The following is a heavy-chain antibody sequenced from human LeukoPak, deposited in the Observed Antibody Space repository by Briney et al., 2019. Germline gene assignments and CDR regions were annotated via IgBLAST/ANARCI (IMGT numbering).Heavy chain of an antibody. D-gene: IGHD3-3*01. CDR3: ATVRRFASVWYFDL. CDR2: FDPEDGET. Sequence: SMXVSCKVSGYTLTELSMHWVRQAPGKGLEWMGXFDPEDGETIYAQKFQGRVTMTEDTSTDTAYMELSSLRSEDTAVYYCATVRRFASVWYFDLWGRGTLVTVSS. V-gene: IGHV1-24*01. CDR1: GYTLTELS. J-gene: IGHJ2*01.